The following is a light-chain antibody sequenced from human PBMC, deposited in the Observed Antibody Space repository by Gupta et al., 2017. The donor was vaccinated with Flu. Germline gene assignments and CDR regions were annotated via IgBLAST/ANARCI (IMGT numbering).Light chain of an antibody. CDR2: AAS. Sequence: PSSLSASVGDRVTITCRASQGISNYLAWYQQKPGKVPKLLIYAASTLQSGVPSRFIGSGSGTDFTLTISSLQPEDVATHYCQKYNNAPNTFGQGTKLEIK. V-gene: IGKV1-27*01. J-gene: IGKJ2*01. CDR3: QKYNNAPNT. CDR1: QGISNY.